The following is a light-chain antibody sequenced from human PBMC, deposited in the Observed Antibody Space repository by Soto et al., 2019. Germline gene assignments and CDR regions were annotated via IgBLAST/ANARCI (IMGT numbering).Light chain of an antibody. CDR1: TSNIGTVY. CDR2: LGD. V-gene: IGLV1-47*02. Sequence: QSVLTQPPSASSTPGQTVTISCSGSTSNIGTVYVDWYQHLPGTAPKLLIYLGDQRASGVSDRFSGSKSVTSASLAINGLRSDDEADYYCASWDDSLSAYVFGSGTKVTVL. J-gene: IGLJ1*01. CDR3: ASWDDSLSAYV.